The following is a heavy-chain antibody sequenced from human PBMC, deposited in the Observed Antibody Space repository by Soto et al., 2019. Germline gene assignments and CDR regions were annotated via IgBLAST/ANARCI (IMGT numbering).Heavy chain of an antibody. D-gene: IGHD2-21*01. CDR3: ARDGHMVLVYAFDI. Sequence: PGGCLRLSCAASGFTFSSYWMHWVRQAPGKGLVWVSRINSDGSSTSYADSVKGRFTISRDNAKNTLYLQMNSRRAEDTAVYYCARDGHMVLVYAFDIWGEGTMVTGSS. J-gene: IGHJ3*02. CDR2: INSDGSST. CDR1: GFTFSSYW. V-gene: IGHV3-74*01.